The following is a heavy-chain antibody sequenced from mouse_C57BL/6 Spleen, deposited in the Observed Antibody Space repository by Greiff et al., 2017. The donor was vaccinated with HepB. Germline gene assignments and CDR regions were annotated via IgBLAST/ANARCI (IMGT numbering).Heavy chain of an antibody. CDR3: ARQGDYYGSRGYYFDY. D-gene: IGHD1-1*01. Sequence: QVQLKESGPGLVAPSQSLSITCTVSGFSLTSYGVHWVRQPPGKGLEWLVVIWSDGSTTYNSALKSRLSISKDNSKSQVFLKMNSLQTDDTAMYYCARQGDYYGSRGYYFDYWGQGTTLTVSS. CDR1: GFSLTSYG. CDR2: IWSDGST. V-gene: IGHV2-6-1*01. J-gene: IGHJ2*01.